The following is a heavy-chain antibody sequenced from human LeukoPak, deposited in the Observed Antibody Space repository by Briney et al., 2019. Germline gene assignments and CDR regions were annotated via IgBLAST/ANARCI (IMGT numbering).Heavy chain of an antibody. CDR2: IYHSGST. J-gene: IGHJ4*02. V-gene: IGHV4-34*01. D-gene: IGHD3-22*01. CDR3: ARAQPGDYYDSSGYSDY. Sequence: SETLSLTCAVYGGSFSGYYWSWIRQTPGKGLEWIGEIYHSGSTNYNPSLKSRVTISVDTSKNQFSLKLGSVTAADTAVYYCARAQPGDYYDSSGYSDYWGQGTLVTVSS. CDR1: GGSFSGYY.